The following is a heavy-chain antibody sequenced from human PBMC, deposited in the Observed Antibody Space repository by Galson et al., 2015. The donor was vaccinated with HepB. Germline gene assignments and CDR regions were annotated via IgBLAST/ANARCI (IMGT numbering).Heavy chain of an antibody. V-gene: IGHV3-49*03. J-gene: IGHJ4*02. D-gene: IGHD3-22*01. CDR2: IRSKAYGGTT. CDR1: GFTFGDYA. Sequence: SLRLSCAASGFTFGDYAMSWFRQAPGKGLEWVGFIRSKAYGGTTEYAASVKGRFTISRDDSKSIAYLQMNSLKTEDTAVYYCTRDKYYDSSGYHFDYWGQGTLVTVSS. CDR3: TRDKYYDSSGYHFDY.